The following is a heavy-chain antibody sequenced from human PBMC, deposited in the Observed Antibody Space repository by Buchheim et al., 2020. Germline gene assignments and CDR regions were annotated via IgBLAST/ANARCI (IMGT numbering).Heavy chain of an antibody. D-gene: IGHD6-25*01. V-gene: IGHV3-74*01. Sequence: EVQLVESGGGLVQPGGSLRLSCAASGFSFSSYWMHWVRQAPGRGLVWVSRITSAGTGTGYAYSVTGRFTISSDHANNTLYLQMNSLSPEDTAVYFCARGIAATANPNWFDPWGQGTL. CDR1: GFSFSSYW. CDR3: ARGIAATANPNWFDP. CDR2: ITSAGTGT. J-gene: IGHJ5*02.